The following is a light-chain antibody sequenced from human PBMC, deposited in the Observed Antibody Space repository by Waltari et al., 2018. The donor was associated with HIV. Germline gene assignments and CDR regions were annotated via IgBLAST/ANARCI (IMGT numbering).Light chain of an antibody. CDR2: KDT. J-gene: IGLJ2*01. V-gene: IGLV3-25*03. Sequence: YELTQPPSVSVSPGQTAAITCSGDAMPTQYSFWYQQRPGQAPVMVIFKDTQRASGIPERVSGSSSGTTVTVTSSGVQTEDEADYYCQSVDAGGTQVVFGGGTKLSVL. CDR3: QSVDAGGTQVV. CDR1: AMPTQY.